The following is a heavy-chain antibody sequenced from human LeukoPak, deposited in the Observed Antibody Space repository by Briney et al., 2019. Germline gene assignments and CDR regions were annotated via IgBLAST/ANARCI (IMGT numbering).Heavy chain of an antibody. Sequence: GGSLRLSCAASGLTVNSNYMNWVRQAPGKGLQWVSVIYSGGTTYYADSVKGRFTISRDNSKNTLYLQMNSLRAEDTAVYYCARALLVRNGYNYSPNYFDYWGQGTLVAVSS. V-gene: IGHV3-53*01. CDR3: ARALLVRNGYNYSPNYFDY. D-gene: IGHD5-24*01. CDR1: GLTVNSNY. J-gene: IGHJ4*02. CDR2: IYSGGTT.